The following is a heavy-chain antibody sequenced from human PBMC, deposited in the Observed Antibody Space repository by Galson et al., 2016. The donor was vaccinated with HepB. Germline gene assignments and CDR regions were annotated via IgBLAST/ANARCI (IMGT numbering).Heavy chain of an antibody. CDR3: ARGATTVTTLRVY. V-gene: IGHV3-30-3*01. J-gene: IGHJ4*02. D-gene: IGHD4-17*01. CDR1: GFTFSSYA. Sequence: SLRLSCAASGFTFSSYAMHWVRQAPGKGLEWVAVISYDGSKTYYADSVRGRFTISRDNSKNTLYLQVSSLRAEDTAVYHCARGATTVTTLRVYWGQGTLVTVSS. CDR2: ISYDGSKT.